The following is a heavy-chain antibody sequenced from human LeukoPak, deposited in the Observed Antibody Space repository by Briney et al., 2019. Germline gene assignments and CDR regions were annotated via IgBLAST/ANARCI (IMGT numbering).Heavy chain of an antibody. CDR2: ISAYNGNT. Sequence: GASVKVSCKASGYTFTSYGISWVRQAPGQGLEWMGWISAYNGNTNYAQKLQGRVTMTTDTSTSTAYMELRSLRSDDTAVYYCARVVYCSGGSCYSHWFDPWGQGTLVTVSS. CDR1: GYTFTSYG. J-gene: IGHJ5*02. V-gene: IGHV1-18*01. CDR3: ARVVYCSGGSCYSHWFDP. D-gene: IGHD2-15*01.